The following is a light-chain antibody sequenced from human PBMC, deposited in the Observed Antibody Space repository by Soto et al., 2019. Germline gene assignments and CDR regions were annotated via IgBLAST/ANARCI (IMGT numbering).Light chain of an antibody. CDR3: MQSLQTPLT. CDR2: LGS. J-gene: IGKJ1*01. CDR1: QSLLESNGYNC. V-gene: IGKV2-28*01. Sequence: DIVMTQSPLSLPVTPGEPASISCRSSQSLLESNGYNCLERYLQKPGQSPQLLIYLGSNRASGVPDRFSGSGSGTDFTLKISRVEAEDVGVYYCMQSLQTPLTFGQGTKVEIK.